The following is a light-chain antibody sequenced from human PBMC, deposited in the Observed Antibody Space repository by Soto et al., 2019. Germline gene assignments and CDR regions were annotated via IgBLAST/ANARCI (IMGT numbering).Light chain of an antibody. CDR3: CSYAGFTTYV. CDR1: SNDIDVYDL. V-gene: IGLV2-23*02. CDR2: GVN. Sequence: QSALAQPASVSGSPGQSITISCTGSSNDIDVYDLVSWYRQHPGKAPRLVIYGVNKLPSGVSDRFSASKSGKTASLTISGLQAEDEADYYCCSYAGFTTYVFGSGTKATVL. J-gene: IGLJ1*01.